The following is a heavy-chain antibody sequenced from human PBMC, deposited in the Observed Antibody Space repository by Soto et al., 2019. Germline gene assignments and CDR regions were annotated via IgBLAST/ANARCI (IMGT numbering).Heavy chain of an antibody. CDR3: ARDVLLWFGESFGY. CDR1: GFTFSSYA. J-gene: IGHJ4*02. V-gene: IGHV3-30-3*01. Sequence: GGSLRLSCAASGFTFSSYAMHWVRQAPGKGLEWVAVISYDGSNKYYADSVKGRFTISRDNSKNTLYLQMNSLRAEDTAVYYCARDVLLWFGESFGYWGQGTLVTVSS. D-gene: IGHD3-10*01. CDR2: ISYDGSNK.